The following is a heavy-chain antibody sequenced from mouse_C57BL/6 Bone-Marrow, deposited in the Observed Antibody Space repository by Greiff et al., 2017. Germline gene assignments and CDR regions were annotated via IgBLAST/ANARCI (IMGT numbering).Heavy chain of an antibody. Sequence: VNVVESGPGLVAPSQSLSITCTVSGFSLTSYAISWVRQPPGKGLEWLGVIWTGGGTNYNSALKSRLSISKDNSKSQVFLKMNSLQTDDTARYYCARNPVVYYYAMDYWGQGTSVTVSS. CDR1: GFSLTSYA. J-gene: IGHJ4*01. D-gene: IGHD1-1*02. CDR2: IWTGGGT. V-gene: IGHV2-9-1*01. CDR3: ARNPVVYYYAMDY.